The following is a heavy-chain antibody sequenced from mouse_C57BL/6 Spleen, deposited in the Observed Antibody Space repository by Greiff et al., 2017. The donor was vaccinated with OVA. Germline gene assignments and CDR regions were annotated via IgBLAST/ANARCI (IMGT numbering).Heavy chain of an antibody. V-gene: IGHV1-15*01. CDR3: TRDYYGSDWFAY. J-gene: IGHJ3*01. D-gene: IGHD1-1*01. CDR1: GYTFTDYE. Sequence: VQLQQSGAELVRPGASVTLSCKASGYTFTDYEMHWVKQTPVHGLEWIGAIDPETGGTAYNQKFKGKAILTADKSSSTAYMELRSLTSDDSAVYYCTRDYYGSDWFAYWGQGTLVTVSA. CDR2: IDPETGGT.